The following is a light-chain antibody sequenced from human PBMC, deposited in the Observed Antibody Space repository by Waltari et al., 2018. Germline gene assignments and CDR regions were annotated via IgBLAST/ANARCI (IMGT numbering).Light chain of an antibody. V-gene: IGKV3-20*01. Sequence: SCGARQSVGRPLCWYQQKHGQAPRLLIYDASTRATGTPDRFSGGGSGTDFSLTISRLEPEDFAVYYCQMYVRLPVTFGQGTKVEI. J-gene: IGKJ1*01. CDR2: DAS. CDR1: QSVGRP. CDR3: QMYVRLPVT.